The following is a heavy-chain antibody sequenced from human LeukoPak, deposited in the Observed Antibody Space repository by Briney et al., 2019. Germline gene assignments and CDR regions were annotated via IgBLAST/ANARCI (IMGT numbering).Heavy chain of an antibody. CDR1: GGSISSSSYY. Sequence: SETPSLTCTVSGGSISSSSYYWGWIRQPPGKGLEWIGSNSGSTYYNPSLKSRVTISVDTSKNQFSLKLSSVTAADTAVYYCASPDGDYVSQFDYWGQGTLVTVSS. CDR2: NSGST. V-gene: IGHV4-39*01. J-gene: IGHJ4*02. D-gene: IGHD4-17*01. CDR3: ASPDGDYVSQFDY.